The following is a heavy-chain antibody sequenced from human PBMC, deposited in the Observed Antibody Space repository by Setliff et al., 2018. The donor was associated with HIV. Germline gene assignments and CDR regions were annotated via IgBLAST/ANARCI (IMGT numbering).Heavy chain of an antibody. J-gene: IGHJ5*02. Sequence: SETLSLTCTVSGDSITSGGYFWSWIRQHPGKGLEWIGHIYYSGSTYYNPSLKSRVTISVDTSKNQFSLKLSSVTAADTAVYYCARVAPKWDLIKWFYPWGQGTLVTVSS. V-gene: IGHV4-31*03. CDR3: ARVAPKWDLIKWFYP. CDR2: IYYSGST. D-gene: IGHD1-26*01. CDR1: GDSITSGGYF.